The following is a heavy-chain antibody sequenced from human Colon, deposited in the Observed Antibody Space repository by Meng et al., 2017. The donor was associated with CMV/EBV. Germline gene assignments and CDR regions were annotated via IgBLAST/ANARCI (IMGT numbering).Heavy chain of an antibody. J-gene: IGHJ4*02. Sequence: GESLKISCEASGFIFKNYIMHWVRQAPGKGLEWVSSISNINYIYQADSVKGRFTISRDNSKNTLYLQMSSLRDDDTAMYYCVRGSDFDNWGQGTLVTVSS. CDR1: GFIFKNYI. CDR2: ISNINYI. CDR3: VRGSDFDN. V-gene: IGHV3-21*04. D-gene: IGHD6-6*01.